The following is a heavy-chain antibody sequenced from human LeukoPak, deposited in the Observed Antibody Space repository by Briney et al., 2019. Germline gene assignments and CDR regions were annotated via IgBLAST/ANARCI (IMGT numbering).Heavy chain of an antibody. D-gene: IGHD4-23*01. CDR2: INHSGST. CDR3: AREYGGNYLRTFDY. J-gene: IGHJ4*02. Sequence: SETLSLTCAVYGGSFSGYYWSWIRQPPGKGLEWIGEINHSGSTNYNPSLKSRVTISVDTSKNQLSLKLSSVTAADTAVYYCAREYGGNYLRTFDYWGQGTLVTVSS. CDR1: GGSFSGYY. V-gene: IGHV4-34*01.